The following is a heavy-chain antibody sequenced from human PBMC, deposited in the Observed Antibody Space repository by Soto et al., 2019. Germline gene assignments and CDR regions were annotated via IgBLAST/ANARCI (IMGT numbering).Heavy chain of an antibody. J-gene: IGHJ6*02. D-gene: IGHD3-10*01. Sequence: XVSLRLSCAASGFFFSDYYLSGMRQAPGKGLECVAYISGTGDTKYHADSVEGRFTISRDNPKSSLYLQMNSLRAEDAAVYYCAIGGGKIYYKGLDVWGQGTTVTVSS. V-gene: IGHV3-11*01. CDR1: GFFFSDYY. CDR2: ISGTGDTK. CDR3: AIGGGKIYYKGLDV.